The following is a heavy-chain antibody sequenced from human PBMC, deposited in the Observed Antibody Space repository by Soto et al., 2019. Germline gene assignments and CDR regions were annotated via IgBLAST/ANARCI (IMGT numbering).Heavy chain of an antibody. CDR3: AKDNTSSSWYGTVYYYGMDV. J-gene: IGHJ6*02. V-gene: IGHV3-23*01. Sequence: GGSLRLSCAASGFTFSSYAMSWVRQAPGKGLEWVSAISGSGGSTYYADSVKGRFTISRDNSKNTLYLQMNSLRAEDTAVYYCAKDNTSSSWYGTVYYYGMDVWGQGTTVTVSS. D-gene: IGHD6-13*01. CDR1: GFTFSSYA. CDR2: ISGSGGST.